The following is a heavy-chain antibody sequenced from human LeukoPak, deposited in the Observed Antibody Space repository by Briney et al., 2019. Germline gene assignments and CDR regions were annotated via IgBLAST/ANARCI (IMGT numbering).Heavy chain of an antibody. CDR3: ARQIVPAAIPSNWFDP. CDR2: IYYSGST. J-gene: IGHJ5*02. Sequence: SETLSLTCTVSGGSISSSSYYWGWIRQPPGKGLEWIGSIYYSGSTYYNPSLKSRVTISVDTSKNQFSLKLSSVTAADTAVYYCARQIVPAAIPSNWFDPWGQGTLVTVSS. CDR1: GGSISSSSYY. V-gene: IGHV4-39*01. D-gene: IGHD2-2*02.